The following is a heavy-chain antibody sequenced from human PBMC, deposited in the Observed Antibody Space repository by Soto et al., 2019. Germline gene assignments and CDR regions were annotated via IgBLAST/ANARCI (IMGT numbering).Heavy chain of an antibody. V-gene: IGHV3-23*01. D-gene: IGHD4-17*01. Sequence: LRLSCAASGFSFSTYAMSWVRQAPGKGLEWVSVVTSTGRDTLHADSVKGRFTISRDNSKNMLYLQMNSLRAEDAAIYYCAKDFNTVTTSHFDYWGQGTLVTVS. CDR1: GFSFSTYA. J-gene: IGHJ4*02. CDR3: AKDFNTVTTSHFDY. CDR2: VTSTGRDT.